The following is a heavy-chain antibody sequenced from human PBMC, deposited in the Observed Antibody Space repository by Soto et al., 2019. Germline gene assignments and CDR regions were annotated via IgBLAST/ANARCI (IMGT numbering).Heavy chain of an antibody. CDR1: GFTFISYA. CDR3: AKDGTDYYYYYMDV. J-gene: IGHJ6*03. Sequence: EVQLLESGGSLVQPGGSLRLSCAASGFTFISYAMSWVRQAPRKGLEWVSAISGSGGSTYYADSVKGRFTISRDNSKNTLYLQMNSLRAEDTAVYYCAKDGTDYYYYYMDVWGKGTTVTVSS. V-gene: IGHV3-23*01. CDR2: ISGSGGST. D-gene: IGHD1-1*01.